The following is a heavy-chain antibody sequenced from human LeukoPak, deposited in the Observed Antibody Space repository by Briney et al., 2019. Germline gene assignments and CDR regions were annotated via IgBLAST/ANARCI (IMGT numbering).Heavy chain of an antibody. D-gene: IGHD3-22*01. V-gene: IGHV4-61*08. Sequence: SETLSLTCTVSGGSINSGGYYWNWIRQHPGKGLEWIGYIFYNGGTNYNPSLKSRVTISVDTSRNKFSLKLSSVTAADTAVYYCARGRVLYDSTGYSYWGQGTLVTLSS. CDR1: GGSINSGGYY. J-gene: IGHJ4*02. CDR3: ARGRVLYDSTGYSY. CDR2: IFYNGGT.